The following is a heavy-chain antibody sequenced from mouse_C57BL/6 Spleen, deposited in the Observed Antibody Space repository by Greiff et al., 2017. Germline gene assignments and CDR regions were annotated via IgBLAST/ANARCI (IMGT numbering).Heavy chain of an antibody. J-gene: IGHJ3*01. V-gene: IGHV1-80*01. CDR3: ARGDYYGSSPFAY. CDR2: IYPGDGDT. CDR1: GYAFSSYW. Sequence: VTLVESGAELVKPGASVKISCKASGYAFSSYWMNWVKQRPGKGLEWIGQIYPGDGDTNYNGKFKGKATLTADKSSSTAYMQLSSLTTEDSAVYFCARGDYYGSSPFAYWGQGTLVTVSA. D-gene: IGHD1-1*01.